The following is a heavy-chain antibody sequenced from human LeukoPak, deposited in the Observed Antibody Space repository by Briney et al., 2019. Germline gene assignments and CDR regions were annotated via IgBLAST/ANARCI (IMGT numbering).Heavy chain of an antibody. D-gene: IGHD2-8*01. CDR2: VYTSGGT. Sequence: SETLSLTCTVSGGSVSSSNYYWSWIRQPPGKGLEWIGRVYTSGGTNYIPSLKGRITISVDTTKNQFSLRLSSVTAADTAVYYCARFYSSDGVCYIDYWGQGTLVTVSS. CDR3: ARFYSSDGVCYIDY. J-gene: IGHJ4*02. V-gene: IGHV4-61*02. CDR1: GGSVSSSNYY.